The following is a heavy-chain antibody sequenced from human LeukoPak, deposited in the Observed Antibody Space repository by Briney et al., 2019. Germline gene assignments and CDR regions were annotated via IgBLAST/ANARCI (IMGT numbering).Heavy chain of an antibody. CDR3: ARSSTSCFDY. V-gene: IGHV3-23*01. J-gene: IGHJ4*02. CDR1: GFTFSSYA. D-gene: IGHD2-2*01. Sequence: GRSLRLSCPASGFTFSSYAMSWVRQAPRKGLEWVSAISGSGGSTYYADSVKGRLTISRDNSKNTLYLQINSLRAEDTAVYYCARSSTSCFDYWGQGTLVTVSS. CDR2: ISGSGGST.